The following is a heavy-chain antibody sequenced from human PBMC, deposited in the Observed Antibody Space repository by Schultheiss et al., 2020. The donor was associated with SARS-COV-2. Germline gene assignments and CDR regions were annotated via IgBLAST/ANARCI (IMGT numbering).Heavy chain of an antibody. Sequence: GSLRLSCAVYGGSFSGYYWSWIRQPPGKGLEWIGEINHSGSTNYNPSLKSRVTISVDTSKNQLSLRLSTVTAADTAVYYCARRTLSQLIQGNWFDPWGQGTLVTVSS. CDR3: ARRTLSQLIQGNWFDP. V-gene: IGHV4-34*01. CDR1: GGSFSGYY. D-gene: IGHD6-13*01. J-gene: IGHJ5*02. CDR2: INHSGST.